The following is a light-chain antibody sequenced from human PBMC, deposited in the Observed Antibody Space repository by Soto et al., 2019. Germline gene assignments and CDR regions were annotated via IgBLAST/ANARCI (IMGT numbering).Light chain of an antibody. CDR3: CSYTSSSTLRV. Sequence: QSALTQPASVSGSPGQSITISCTGTSSDVGGYNYVSWYQQHPGKAPKLMIYDVSNRPSGVSNRFSGSKSGNTASLTISGLQAEDEAYYYCCSYTSSSTLRVFGTGTKLTV. J-gene: IGLJ1*01. V-gene: IGLV2-14*01. CDR2: DVS. CDR1: SSDVGGYNY.